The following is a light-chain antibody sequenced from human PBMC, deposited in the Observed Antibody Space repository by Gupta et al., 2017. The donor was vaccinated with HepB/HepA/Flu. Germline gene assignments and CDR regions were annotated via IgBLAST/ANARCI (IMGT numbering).Light chain of an antibody. CDR2: GAS. J-gene: IGKJ1*01. CDR1: QSVSSNY. Sequence: DIVLTQSSGTLSLSPGERATLSCRASQSVSSNYLAWYQQRPGQAPRLLIYGASSRAPGIPDRFSGSGSGTDFTLTISRLESEDFAVYYCQQEDSSSRTFGQGTKVEIK. V-gene: IGKV3-20*01. CDR3: QQEDSSSRT.